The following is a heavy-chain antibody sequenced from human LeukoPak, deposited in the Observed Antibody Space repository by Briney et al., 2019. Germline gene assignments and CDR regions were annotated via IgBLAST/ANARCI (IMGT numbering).Heavy chain of an antibody. CDR1: GYTFTGYY. CDR3: ARYFARGGTAMARYYFDY. D-gene: IGHD5-18*01. CDR2: INPNSGGT. Sequence: AASVKVSCKASGYTFTGYYMHWVRQAPGQGLEWMGWINPNSGGTNYAQKFQGRVTMTRDTSISTAYMELSRLRSDDTAVYYCARYFARGGTAMARYYFDYWGQGTLVTVSS. J-gene: IGHJ4*02. V-gene: IGHV1-2*02.